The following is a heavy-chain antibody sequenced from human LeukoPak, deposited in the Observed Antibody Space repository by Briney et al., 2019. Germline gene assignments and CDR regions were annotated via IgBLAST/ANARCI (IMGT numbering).Heavy chain of an antibody. CDR3: ARSYSNYLDY. V-gene: IGHV3-30*04. CDR1: GFTFSSYA. CDR2: ISYDGSNK. Sequence: GGPLRLSCAASGFTFSSYAMHWVRQAPGKGLEWVAVISYDGSNKYYADSVKGRFTISRDNSMNTLYLQMNSLRAEDTAVYYCARSYSNYLDYWGQGTLVTVSS. D-gene: IGHD4-11*01. J-gene: IGHJ4*02.